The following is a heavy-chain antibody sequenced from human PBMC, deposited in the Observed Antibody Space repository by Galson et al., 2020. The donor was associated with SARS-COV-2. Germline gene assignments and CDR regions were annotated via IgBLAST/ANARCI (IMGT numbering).Heavy chain of an antibody. Sequence: SGPTLLQPPQTLTLNCTFSGFSLTTSGVGVGWIRQPPGKALEWLAILYWADDESYSPSLQSRLTITKDTSKNQVVLTMTNMDPVDTATYFCAHRRSDSDDGGDDGEFYFSAFDVWGQGTLVTVSS. V-gene: IGHV2-5*02. CDR3: AHRRSDSDDGGDDGEFYFSAFDV. J-gene: IGHJ4*02. D-gene: IGHD2-21*01. CDR1: GFSLTTSGVG. CDR2: LYWADDE.